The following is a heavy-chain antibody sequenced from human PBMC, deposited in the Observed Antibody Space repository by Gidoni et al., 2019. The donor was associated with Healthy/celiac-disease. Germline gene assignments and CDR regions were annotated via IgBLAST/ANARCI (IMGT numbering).Heavy chain of an antibody. Sequence: QVHLVQSGAEVKKHGSSAQVSCKASGRTFSIYAISRVRQAPGQGLEWMGGIIPIFGTANYAQKFQGRVTITADESTSTAYMELGSLRAEDTAVYYCAREVAATQWDWFDPWGQGTLVTVSS. CDR3: AREVAATQWDWFDP. J-gene: IGHJ5*02. D-gene: IGHD2-15*01. V-gene: IGHV1-69*01. CDR1: GRTFSIYA. CDR2: IIPIFGTA.